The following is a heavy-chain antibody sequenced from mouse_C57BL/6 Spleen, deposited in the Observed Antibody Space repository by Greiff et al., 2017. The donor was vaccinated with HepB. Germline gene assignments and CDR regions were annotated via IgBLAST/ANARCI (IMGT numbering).Heavy chain of an antibody. V-gene: IGHV1-22*01. D-gene: IGHD1-1*01. J-gene: IGHJ3*01. CDR3: AGDYGSSPAWFAY. CDR1: GYTFTDYN. CDR2: INPNNGGT. Sequence: EVKLQQSGPELVKPGASVKMSCKASGYTFTDYNMHWVKQSHGKSLEWIGYINPNNGGTSYNQKFKGKATLTVNKSSSTAYMELRSLTSEDSAVYYCAGDYGSSPAWFAYWGQGTLVTVSA.